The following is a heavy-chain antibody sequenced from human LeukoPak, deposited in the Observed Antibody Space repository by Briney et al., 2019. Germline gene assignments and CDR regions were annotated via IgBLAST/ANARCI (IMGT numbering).Heavy chain of an antibody. D-gene: IGHD5-12*01. Sequence: LSLTCTVSGGSISSSSYYWGWIRQPPGKGLEWVAVISYDGSNKYYADSVKGRFTISRDNSKNTLYLQMNSLRAEDTAVYYCARVWSSGYDYGVGYWGQGTLVTVSP. J-gene: IGHJ4*02. V-gene: IGHV3-30-3*01. CDR3: ARVWSSGYDYGVGY. CDR1: GGSISSSS. CDR2: ISYDGSNK.